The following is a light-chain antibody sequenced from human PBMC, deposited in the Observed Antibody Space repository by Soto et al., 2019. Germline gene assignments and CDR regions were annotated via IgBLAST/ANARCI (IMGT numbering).Light chain of an antibody. Sequence: ENLLAHSLSTLSFSPGKRTALSYTASQSVNTYLAWYQQNPGQAPRLLIHDASNRATGIPARFSGSGSGTHFTLTISSLGLEDFAVYYCQQYGSSPPITFGQGTRLEIK. CDR1: QSVNTY. CDR3: QQYGSSPPIT. J-gene: IGKJ5*01. V-gene: IGKV3-11*01. CDR2: DAS.